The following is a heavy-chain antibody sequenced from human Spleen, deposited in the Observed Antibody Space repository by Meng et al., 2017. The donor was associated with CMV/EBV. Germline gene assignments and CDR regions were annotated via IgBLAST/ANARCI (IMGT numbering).Heavy chain of an antibody. CDR2: IYYSGST. CDR3: ARLRGWQVGMDV. J-gene: IGHJ6*02. CDR1: GGSISSSSYY. D-gene: IGHD6-19*01. Sequence: SETLSLTCTVSGGSISSSSYYWGWIRQPPGKGLEWIGRIYYSGSTYYNPSLKSRVTISVDTSKNQFSLKLSSVTAADTSVYYCARLRGWQVGMDVWGQGTTVTVSS. V-gene: IGHV4-39*01.